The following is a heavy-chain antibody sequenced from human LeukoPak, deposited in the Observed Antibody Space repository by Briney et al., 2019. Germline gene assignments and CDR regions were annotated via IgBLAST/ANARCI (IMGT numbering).Heavy chain of an antibody. CDR3: AREASTVDY. CDR1: GLTFSDCS. Sequence: GGSLRLSCVASGLTFSDCSINWVRRAPGKGLEWVSSINPTSTSIYYADAVRGRFTISRDNAKNSLYLQMNSLRAEDTAVYYCAREASTVDYWGQGTLVTVSS. V-gene: IGHV3-21*01. CDR2: INPTSTSI. D-gene: IGHD2-2*01. J-gene: IGHJ4*02.